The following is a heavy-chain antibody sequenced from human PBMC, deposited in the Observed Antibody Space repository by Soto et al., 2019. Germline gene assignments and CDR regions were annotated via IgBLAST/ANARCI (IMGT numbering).Heavy chain of an antibody. V-gene: IGHV1-69*01. Sequence: GXSVKVSCKASGGTFSSYAISWVRQAPVQGLEWMGGIIPIFGTANYAQKFQGRVTITADESTSTAYMELSSLRSEDTAVYYCASASGYSSGWYGVGYWGQGTLVTVSS. CDR1: GGTFSSYA. J-gene: IGHJ4*02. CDR2: IIPIFGTA. CDR3: ASASGYSSGWYGVGY. D-gene: IGHD6-19*01.